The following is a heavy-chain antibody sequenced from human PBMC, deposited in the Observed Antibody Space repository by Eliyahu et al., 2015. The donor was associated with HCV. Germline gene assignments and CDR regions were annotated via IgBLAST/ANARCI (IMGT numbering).Heavy chain of an antibody. J-gene: IGHJ6*02. CDR1: GFTFSTYA. Sequence: EVQLLESGGGLVQPGGSLRLSCAASGFTFSTYAMTXVRQAPGKGLEWVSRIGASGVSTEIADSVKGRXTISRDNSKNTMYLQMNSLRAEDTAVYYCAKAIPGRVYSAMDVWGQGTTVXVSX. D-gene: IGHD3-10*01. CDR3: AKAIPGRVYSAMDV. V-gene: IGHV3-23*01. CDR2: IGASGVST.